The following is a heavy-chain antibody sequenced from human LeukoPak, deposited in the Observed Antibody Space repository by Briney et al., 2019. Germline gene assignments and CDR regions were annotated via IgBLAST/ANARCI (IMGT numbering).Heavy chain of an antibody. CDR1: GFTFSIYA. CDR3: AKGRGWEASYYYYYMDV. V-gene: IGHV3-30*02. CDR2: IRYDGSNK. Sequence: GGSLRLSCAASGFTFSIYAMHWVRQAPGKGLEWVAFIRYDGSNKYYTDSVKGRSTISRDNSKNTLYLQMNSLRAEDTAVYYCAKGRGWEASYYYYYMDVWGKGTTVTISS. J-gene: IGHJ6*03. D-gene: IGHD1-26*01.